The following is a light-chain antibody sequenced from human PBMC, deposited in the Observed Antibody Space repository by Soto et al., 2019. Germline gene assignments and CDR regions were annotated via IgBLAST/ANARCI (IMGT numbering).Light chain of an antibody. CDR1: QTVSIF. Sequence: EIVLTQSPATLSLSPGERATLSCRASQTVSIFLAWYQQKPGQAPRLLIYDASTRAPGIPARFSGSGSGTDFTLTITSLEPEDFAVYYCQERSNWPRGTFGQGIKVEIK. J-gene: IGKJ1*01. CDR3: QERSNWPRGT. V-gene: IGKV3-11*01. CDR2: DAS.